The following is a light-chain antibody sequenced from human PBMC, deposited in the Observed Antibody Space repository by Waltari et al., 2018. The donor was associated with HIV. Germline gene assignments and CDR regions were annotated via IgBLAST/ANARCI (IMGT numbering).Light chain of an antibody. J-gene: IGLJ3*02. Sequence: QSALTQPASVSGSPGQSITISCTVTSSDVGGYNYVSWYQQHPGKAPKLMLYEVSNRPSGVSNRFSGSKSGNTASLTISGLQAEDEADCYCSSYTGSSTLAVFGGGTKLTVL. CDR3: SSYTGSSTLAV. CDR1: SSDVGGYNY. V-gene: IGLV2-14*01. CDR2: EVS.